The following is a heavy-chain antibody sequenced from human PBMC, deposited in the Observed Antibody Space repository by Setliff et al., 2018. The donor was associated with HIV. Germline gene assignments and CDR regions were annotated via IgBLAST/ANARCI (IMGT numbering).Heavy chain of an antibody. Sequence: ASVKVSCKASGYTFISYYIHWVRQAPGQGLEWMGRINPTGGDTRYAQRFQGRVTMTRDTSTNTAYMELNSLTSDDTAVYYCARDLVVVAPYYCFDPWGQGTLVTVSS. D-gene: IGHD2-15*01. V-gene: IGHV1-46*01. J-gene: IGHJ5*02. CDR2: INPTGGDT. CDR3: ARDLVVVAPYYCFDP. CDR1: GYTFISYY.